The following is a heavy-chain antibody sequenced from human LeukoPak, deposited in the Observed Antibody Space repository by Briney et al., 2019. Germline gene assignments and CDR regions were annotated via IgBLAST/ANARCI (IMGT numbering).Heavy chain of an antibody. CDR2: TNPNSGGT. CDR1: GYTFTGYY. CDR3: ARVPTTMDYFDY. V-gene: IGHV1-2*02. Sequence: ASVKVSCKASGYTFTGYYMHWVRQAPGQGLEWMGWTNPNSGGTNYAQKFQGRVTMTRDTSISTAYMELSRLRSDDTAVYYCARVPTTMDYFDYWGQGTLVTVSS. D-gene: IGHD1-1*01. J-gene: IGHJ4*02.